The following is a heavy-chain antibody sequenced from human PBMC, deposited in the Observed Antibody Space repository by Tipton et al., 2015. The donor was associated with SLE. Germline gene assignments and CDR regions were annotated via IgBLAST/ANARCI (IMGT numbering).Heavy chain of an antibody. Sequence: TLSLTCTVSGGSISSYYWSWIRQPPGKGLEWIGYIYTSGSTNYNPSLKSRVTISVDTSKNQFSLKLSSVTAADTAVYYCARDGQQQGGGFDYWGQGTLVTVSS. CDR2: IYTSGST. CDR1: GGSISSYY. V-gene: IGHV4-59*01. D-gene: IGHD6-13*01. J-gene: IGHJ4*02. CDR3: ARDGQQQGGGFDY.